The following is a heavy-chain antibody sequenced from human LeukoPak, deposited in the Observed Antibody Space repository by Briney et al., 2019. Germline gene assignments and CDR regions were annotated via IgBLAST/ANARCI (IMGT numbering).Heavy chain of an antibody. CDR3: ARLSGSFLDY. CDR2: IWYDGSKK. Sequence: GRSLRLSCAASGFTFSSYAMHWVRQAPGKGLEWVAVIWYDGSKKYYADSVKGRFTISRDNSKNTLYLQMNSLRAEDTAVYYCARLSGSFLDYWGQGTLVTVSS. D-gene: IGHD1-26*01. J-gene: IGHJ4*02. V-gene: IGHV3-33*08. CDR1: GFTFSSYA.